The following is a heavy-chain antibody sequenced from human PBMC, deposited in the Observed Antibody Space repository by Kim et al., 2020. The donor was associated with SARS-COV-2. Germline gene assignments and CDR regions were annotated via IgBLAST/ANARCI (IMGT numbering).Heavy chain of an antibody. V-gene: IGHV3-23*01. CDR1: GFTFSSYA. J-gene: IGHJ3*02. Sequence: GGSLRLSCAASGFTFSSYAMSWVRQAPGKGLEWVSAISGSGGSTYYADSVKGRFTISRDNSKNTLYLQMNSLRAEDTAVYYCAKVWGTGYSSGPHRHAFDIWGQGTMVTVSS. CDR2: ISGSGGST. CDR3: AKVWGTGYSSGPHRHAFDI. D-gene: IGHD6-19*01.